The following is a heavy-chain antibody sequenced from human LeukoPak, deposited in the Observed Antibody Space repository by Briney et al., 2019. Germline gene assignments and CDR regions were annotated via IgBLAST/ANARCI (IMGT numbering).Heavy chain of an antibody. CDR2: MNPNSGNT. J-gene: IGHJ6*03. Sequence: ASVKVSCKASGYTFTSYDINWVRQATGQGLEWMGWMNPNSGNTGYAQKFQGRVTMTRNTSISTAYMELSSLRSEDTAVYYCARGPLRRRNIVVVPAHYYYMDVWGKGTTVTVSS. CDR3: ARGPLRRRNIVVVPAHYYYMDV. D-gene: IGHD2-2*01. V-gene: IGHV1-8*01. CDR1: GYTFTSYD.